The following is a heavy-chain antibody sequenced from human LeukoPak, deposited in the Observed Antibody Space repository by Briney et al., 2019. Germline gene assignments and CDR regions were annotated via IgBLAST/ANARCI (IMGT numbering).Heavy chain of an antibody. Sequence: GGSLRLSCAASGLSVRSNFINWVRQAPGKGLEWVSCIYSDGSTHYADSVKGRFIISRDSAKNTVHLEMSSLGVGDTAKYYCARYRGSDSSGHDSWGQGTLVTVSS. J-gene: IGHJ4*02. D-gene: IGHD3-22*01. CDR3: ARYRGSDSSGHDS. CDR1: GLSVRSNF. CDR2: IYSDGST. V-gene: IGHV3-66*01.